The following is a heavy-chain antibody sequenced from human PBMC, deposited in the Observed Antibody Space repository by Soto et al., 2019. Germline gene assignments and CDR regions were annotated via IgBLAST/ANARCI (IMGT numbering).Heavy chain of an antibody. J-gene: IGHJ4*02. Sequence: ASVKVSCKASGYTFTGYYVHWVRQAPGQGLEWLGWINPIRGNTNYAQKFQGRVTMTRDTSISTAYMELTRLRSDDTAVYYCARVPGLEILDHWGQGTLVTV. CDR3: ARVPGLEILDH. CDR1: GYTFTGYY. V-gene: IGHV1-2*02. CDR2: INPIRGNT. D-gene: IGHD1-1*01.